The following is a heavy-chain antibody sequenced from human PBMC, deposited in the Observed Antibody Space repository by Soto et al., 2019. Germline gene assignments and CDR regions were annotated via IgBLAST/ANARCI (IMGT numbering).Heavy chain of an antibody. D-gene: IGHD3-16*01. CDR1: GFTFSSYG. CDR3: VTGANGGEPDY. V-gene: IGHV3-30*03. J-gene: IGHJ4*02. CDR2: ISYDGSNK. Sequence: QVQLVESGGGVVQPGRSLRLSCAASGFTFSSYGMHWVRQAPGKGLEWVAVISYDGSNKYYADSVKGRFTISRDNSKNTLYLQINSLRAEDTAVYYCVTGANGGEPDYWGQGTLVTVSS.